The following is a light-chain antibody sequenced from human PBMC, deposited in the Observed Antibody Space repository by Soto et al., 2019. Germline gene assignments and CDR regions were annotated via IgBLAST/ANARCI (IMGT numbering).Light chain of an antibody. Sequence: QKPGSASLRPGEKATLACGSSEIVGDSKLAWYQQKLGQAPRLLIYAVSSRATGIADRFSGSGSGAGFTLTISGLEPLLFPLSNCQGSGTSRWKVGRGTKVDIK. CDR2: AVS. CDR3: QGSGTSRWK. J-gene: IGKJ1*01. V-gene: IGKV3-20*01. CDR1: EIVGDSK.